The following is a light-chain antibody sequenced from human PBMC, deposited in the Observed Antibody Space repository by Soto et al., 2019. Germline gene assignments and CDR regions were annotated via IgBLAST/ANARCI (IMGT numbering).Light chain of an antibody. CDR3: AAWDDSLSGRV. V-gene: IGLV1-47*01. CDR1: SSNIGSHY. CDR2: RNN. J-gene: IGLJ7*01. Sequence: QSVLTQPPSASGTPGQRITISCSGSSSNIGSHYVYWYQQLPGTAPKLLIYRNNQRPSGVPDRFSGSKSGTSASLAISGLRSEDEADYYCAAWDDSLSGRVFGGGTQLTVL.